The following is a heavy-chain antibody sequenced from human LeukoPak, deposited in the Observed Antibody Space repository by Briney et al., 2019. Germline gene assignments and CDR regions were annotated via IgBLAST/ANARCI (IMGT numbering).Heavy chain of an antibody. CDR1: GFTFSSYG. V-gene: IGHV3-30*18. CDR3: AKDQSWNYPFSPPFYGMDV. Sequence: GGSLRLSCAASGFTFSSYGMHWVRQAPGKGLEWVAVISYDGSNKYYADSVKGRFTISRDNSKNTLYLQMNSLRAEDTAVYNCAKDQSWNYPFSPPFYGMDVWGQGTTVTVSS. J-gene: IGHJ6*02. CDR2: ISYDGSNK. D-gene: IGHD1-7*01.